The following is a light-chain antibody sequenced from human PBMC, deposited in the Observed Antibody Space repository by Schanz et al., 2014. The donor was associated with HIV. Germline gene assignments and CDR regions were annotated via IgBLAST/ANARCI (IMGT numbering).Light chain of an antibody. Sequence: QSALTQPASVSGSPGQSITISCTGTSSDIGGYNYLSWYQQHPGKAPKLILYDVDNRPAGVSNRFSGSKSGNTASLTISGLRAEDEASYYCGSYKSASFPWVFGGGTKPTVL. V-gene: IGLV2-14*03. CDR3: GSYKSASFPWV. CDR1: SSDIGGYNY. CDR2: DVD. J-gene: IGLJ3*02.